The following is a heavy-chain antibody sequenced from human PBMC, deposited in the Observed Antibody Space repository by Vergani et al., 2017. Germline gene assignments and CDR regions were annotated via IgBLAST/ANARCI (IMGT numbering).Heavy chain of an antibody. J-gene: IGHJ4*02. D-gene: IGHD4-17*01. V-gene: IGHV1-46*01. CDR1: GYTFTSYY. Sequence: QVQLVQSGAEVKKPGASVKVSCKASGYTFTSYYMHWVRQAPGQGLEWMGIINPSGGSTSYAQKFQGRVTMTRDTSTSTVYMELSSLGSEDTAVYYCARALGLTPLGDRVYYFDYWGQGTLVTVSS. CDR2: INPSGGST. CDR3: ARALGLTPLGDRVYYFDY.